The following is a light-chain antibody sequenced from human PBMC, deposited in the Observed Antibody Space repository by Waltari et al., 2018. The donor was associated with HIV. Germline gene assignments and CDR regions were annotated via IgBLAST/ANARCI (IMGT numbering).Light chain of an antibody. CDR3: QQFYNWPRT. J-gene: IGKJ1*01. Sequence: EIVMTQSPVALSVSPGDRVTLSCRASERVGSFFAWYQQRPGQSPSLLMYGVSTRASGVSARFSGSGSGTEVNLTITSLQSDDSAIYFCQQFYNWPRTFGQGTTVEVK. CDR2: GVS. V-gene: IGKV3-15*01. CDR1: ERVGSF.